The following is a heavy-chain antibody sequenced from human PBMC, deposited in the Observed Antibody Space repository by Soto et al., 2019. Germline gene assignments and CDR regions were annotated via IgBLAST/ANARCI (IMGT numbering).Heavy chain of an antibody. CDR3: ARGVDRDYGSGSYWDWFDP. CDR1: GGSISSYY. CDR2: IYYSGST. J-gene: IGHJ5*02. Sequence: SETLSLTCTVSGGSISSYYWSWIRQPPGKGLEWIGYIYYSGSTNYNPSLKSRVTISVDTSKNQFSLKLSSVTAADTAVYYCARGVDRDYGSGSYWDWFDPWGQGTLVTVSS. D-gene: IGHD3-10*01. V-gene: IGHV4-59*01.